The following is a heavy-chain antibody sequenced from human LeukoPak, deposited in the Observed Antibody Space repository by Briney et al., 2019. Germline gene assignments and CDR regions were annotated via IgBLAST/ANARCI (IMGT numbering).Heavy chain of an antibody. CDR1: GYSISSGYY. CDR3: ARETSGPDY. CDR2: IYHSGST. J-gene: IGHJ4*02. Sequence: SETLSLTCTVSGYSISSGYYWGWIRQPPGKGLEWIGSIYHSGSTYYNPSLKSRVTISVDTSKNQFSLKLSSVTAADTAVYYCARETSGPDYWGQGTLVTVSS. D-gene: IGHD6-19*01. V-gene: IGHV4-38-2*02.